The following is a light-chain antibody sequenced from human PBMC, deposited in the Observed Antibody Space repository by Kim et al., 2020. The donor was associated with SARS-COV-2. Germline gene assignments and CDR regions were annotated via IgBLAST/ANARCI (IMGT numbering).Light chain of an antibody. Sequence: QRVTISCSESSSNIGSNYVYWYQQFPGTAPKVRIYRNNQRPSGVPDRFSGSKSGTSASLAISGLRSEDEADYYCAAWDDSLSGYLFGTGTKVT. J-gene: IGLJ1*01. CDR2: RNN. CDR3: AAWDDSLSGYL. V-gene: IGLV1-47*01. CDR1: SSNIGSNY.